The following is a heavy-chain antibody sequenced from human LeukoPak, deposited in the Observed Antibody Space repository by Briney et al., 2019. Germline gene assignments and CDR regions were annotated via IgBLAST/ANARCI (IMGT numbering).Heavy chain of an antibody. CDR2: ISSSGST. V-gene: IGHV4-39*01. J-gene: IGHJ3*02. Sequence: SETLSLTCTVSGGSITSSNYYWGWIRLPPGKEMEWIGSISSSGSTFYNSPLKSRVTIFGDTSKNQFSLKLNSVTAADTAVYYCARASLGAFDIWGQGTMVTVS. CDR3: ARASLGAFDI. CDR1: GGSITSSNYY. D-gene: IGHD3-16*01.